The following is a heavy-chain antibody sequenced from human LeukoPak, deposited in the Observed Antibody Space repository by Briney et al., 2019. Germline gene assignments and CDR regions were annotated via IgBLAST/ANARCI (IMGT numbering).Heavy chain of an antibody. D-gene: IGHD3-10*01. CDR2: ISSSSYI. V-gene: IGHV3-21*01. CDR1: GFTFSSYS. Sequence: GGSLRLSCAASGFTFSSYSMNWVRQAPGKGLEWVSSISSSSYIYYADSVKGRFTISRDNAKNSLYLQMNSLRAEDTAVYYCARAFGGADQFDYWGQGTLVTASS. J-gene: IGHJ4*02. CDR3: ARAFGGADQFDY.